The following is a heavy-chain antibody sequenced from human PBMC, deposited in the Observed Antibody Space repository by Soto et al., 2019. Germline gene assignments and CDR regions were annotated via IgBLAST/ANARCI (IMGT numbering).Heavy chain of an antibody. CDR3: ARGILAYSILHYYAMDV. CDR1: GGSFSGYY. J-gene: IGHJ6*02. CDR2: INHSGST. Sequence: SETLSLTCAVYGGSFSGYYWSWIRQPPGKGLEWIGEINHSGSTNYNPSLKSRVTISVDTSKNQFSLKLSSVTAADTAVYYCARGILAYSILHYYAMDVWGQGTTVTVS. V-gene: IGHV4-34*01. D-gene: IGHD2-21*01.